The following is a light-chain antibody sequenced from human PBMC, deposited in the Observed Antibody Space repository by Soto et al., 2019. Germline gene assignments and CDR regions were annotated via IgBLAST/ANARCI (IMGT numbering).Light chain of an antibody. CDR3: QQYNSYPLT. CDR2: AAS. V-gene: IGKV1-5*01. Sequence: DIQMTQYPSTLSASVGDRVTITCRASQSISSWLAWYQQKPGKAPKLLIYAASTLQSGVPSRFSGSGSGTEFTLTISSLQPDDFATYYCQQYNSYPLTFGGGTKVDI. J-gene: IGKJ4*01. CDR1: QSISSW.